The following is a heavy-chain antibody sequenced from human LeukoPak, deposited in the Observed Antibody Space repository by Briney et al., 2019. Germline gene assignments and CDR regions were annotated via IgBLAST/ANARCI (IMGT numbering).Heavy chain of an antibody. J-gene: IGHJ4*02. CDR1: GFTFDDYA. Sequence: GRSLRLSCAASGFTFDDYAMHWVRQAPGKGLEWVSGISWNSGSIGYADSAKGRFTISRDNAKNSLYLQMNSLRAEDTALYYCAKVRPSSSWYDGFDYWGQGTLVTVSS. CDR2: ISWNSGSI. CDR3: AKVRPSSSWYDGFDY. D-gene: IGHD6-13*01. V-gene: IGHV3-9*01.